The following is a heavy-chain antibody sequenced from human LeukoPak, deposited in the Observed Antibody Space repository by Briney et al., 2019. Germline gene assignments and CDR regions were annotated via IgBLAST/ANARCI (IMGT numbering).Heavy chain of an antibody. Sequence: GGSLRLSCVASGFTLSSYWMSWVRQAPGKGLEWVANIREDGNEKYYVDSVKGRFTISRDNAKNSLYLQMNSLRAEDTAVYYCARVEGPWGQGTLVTVSS. CDR2: IREDGNEK. V-gene: IGHV3-7*03. CDR3: ARVEGP. CDR1: GFTLSSYW. J-gene: IGHJ4*02.